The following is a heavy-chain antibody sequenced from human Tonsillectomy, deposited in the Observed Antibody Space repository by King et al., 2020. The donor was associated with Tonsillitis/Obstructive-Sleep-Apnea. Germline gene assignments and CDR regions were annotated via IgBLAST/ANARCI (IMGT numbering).Heavy chain of an antibody. CDR1: GYSFSNYW. CDR2: IYPGNSDT. J-gene: IGHJ4*02. CDR3: ASLVGYCSGGRCPYYFDH. Sequence: VQLVESGAEVKKPGESLKISCKGSGYSFSNYWIGWVRQMPRRGLEWMGIIYPGNSDTRYSPSYQGQVTISADKSISTAYLQWSSLKASDTAMYYCASLVGYCSGGRCPYYFDHWGQGTLVTVSS. D-gene: IGHD2-15*01. V-gene: IGHV5-51*01.